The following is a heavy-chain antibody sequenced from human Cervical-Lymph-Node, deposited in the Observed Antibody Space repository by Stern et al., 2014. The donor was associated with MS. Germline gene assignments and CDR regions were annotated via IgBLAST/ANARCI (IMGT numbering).Heavy chain of an antibody. V-gene: IGHV3-23*04. CDR1: GFTFSSYA. Sequence: EVQLVESGGGLVQPGGSLRLSCAASGFTFSSYAMNWVRQAPGKGLEWVSGIIGSSGRTYYADSVKGRFTISRDNSKNTLYLQMNSLRAEDTAIYYCAKAVAGYWYFDLWGRGTLVTVSS. CDR2: IIGSSGRT. CDR3: AKAVAGYWYFDL. J-gene: IGHJ2*01. D-gene: IGHD6-19*01.